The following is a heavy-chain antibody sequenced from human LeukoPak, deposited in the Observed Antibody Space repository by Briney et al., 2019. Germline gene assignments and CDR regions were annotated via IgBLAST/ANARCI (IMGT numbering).Heavy chain of an antibody. CDR2: INPNSGGT. CDR1: GYTLTGYY. Sequence: ASVKVSCGASGYTLTGYYMHCVPQAPGQGREWMGRINPNSGGTNYAQTPQGRVTMPRDTSISTAYMELRRLRSDDTAVYYCARGPGYCSSTSCYPVHMDVWGKGTTVTVSS. CDR3: ARGPGYCSSTSCYPVHMDV. J-gene: IGHJ6*03. V-gene: IGHV1-2*06. D-gene: IGHD2-2*01.